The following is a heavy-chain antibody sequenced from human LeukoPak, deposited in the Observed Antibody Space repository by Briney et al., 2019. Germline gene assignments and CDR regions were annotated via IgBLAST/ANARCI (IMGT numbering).Heavy chain of an antibody. CDR3: ARIRDSGAMIVAYYFDY. CDR2: IKQDGSEK. Sequence: PGGSLRLSCAASGFTFSSYWMSWVRQAPGKGLEWVANIKQDGSEKYYVDSVRGRFTISRDNAKNSLYLQMNSLRAEDTAVYYCARIRDSGAMIVAYYFDYWGQGTLVTVSS. CDR1: GFTFSSYW. J-gene: IGHJ4*02. V-gene: IGHV3-7*01. D-gene: IGHD3-22*01.